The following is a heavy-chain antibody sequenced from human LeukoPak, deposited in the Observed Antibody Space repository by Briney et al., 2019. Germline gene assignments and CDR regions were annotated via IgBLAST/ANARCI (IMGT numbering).Heavy chain of an antibody. J-gene: IGHJ3*02. CDR1: SGSISSSSYY. Sequence: SETLSLTCTVSSGSISSSSYYWAWIRQPPGKGLEWIGSIYYSGRTDYNPSLKSRVTISVDTSNNQFSLKLTSVTAADTAVYYCARRGTDNDAFDIWGQGTMVTVSS. V-gene: IGHV4-39*01. CDR2: IYYSGRT. CDR3: ARRGTDNDAFDI. D-gene: IGHD1/OR15-1a*01.